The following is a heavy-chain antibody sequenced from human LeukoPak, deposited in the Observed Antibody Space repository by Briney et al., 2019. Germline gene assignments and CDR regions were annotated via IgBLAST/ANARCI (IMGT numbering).Heavy chain of an antibody. V-gene: IGHV3-74*01. J-gene: IGHJ5*02. CDR2: TKPDGSYT. CDR1: GFTFSNFW. CDR3: MRDYMGWFDP. D-gene: IGHD3-10*01. Sequence: GGSLRLSCAASGFTFSNFWMHWVRQAPGEGLVWVSRTKPDGSYTTYADSVKGRFAISRDTASNTMHLEMNNLRIEDTAVYYCMRDYMGWFDPWGQGSLVTVSS.